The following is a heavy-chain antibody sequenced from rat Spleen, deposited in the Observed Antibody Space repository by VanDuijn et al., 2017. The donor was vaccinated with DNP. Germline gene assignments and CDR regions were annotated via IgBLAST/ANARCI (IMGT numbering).Heavy chain of an antibody. J-gene: IGHJ2*01. Sequence: EVQLVESGGGLVQPGRSLKLSCAASGFTFSNYDMAWVRQAPTKGLEWVASISTSGGSTYYRDSVKGRFTVSRDNANSTLYLQMDSLRSEDTATYYCARHRDYYSSYEYWGQGVMVTVSS. V-gene: IGHV5-25*01. D-gene: IGHD1-2*01. CDR1: GFTFSNYD. CDR3: ARHRDYYSSYEY. CDR2: ISTSGGST.